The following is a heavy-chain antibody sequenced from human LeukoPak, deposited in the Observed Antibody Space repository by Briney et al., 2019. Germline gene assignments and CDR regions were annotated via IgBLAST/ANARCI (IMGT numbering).Heavy chain of an antibody. D-gene: IGHD6-13*01. Sequence: EASVKVSCKASGYTFTGYYMHWARQAPGQGLEWMGWINPNSGGTNYAQKFQGRVTMTRDTSISTAYTELSRLRSDDTAVYYCARVGGYSSSWFLFFDYWGQGTLVTVSS. J-gene: IGHJ4*02. CDR2: INPNSGGT. CDR3: ARVGGYSSSWFLFFDY. V-gene: IGHV1-2*02. CDR1: GYTFTGYY.